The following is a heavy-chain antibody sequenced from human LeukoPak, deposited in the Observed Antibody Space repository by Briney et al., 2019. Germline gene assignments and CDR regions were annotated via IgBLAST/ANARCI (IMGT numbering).Heavy chain of an antibody. CDR2: ISHDGTNK. Sequence: PGRSLRLSCAASGFTFSTYSMHWVRQAPGKGLEWVAFISHDGTNKYYADSVKGRFTISRDTPENTLYLQTNSLRAEDSAVYYCARRGVYYDTAGPNEYFQHWGQGTLVTVSS. J-gene: IGHJ1*01. V-gene: IGHV3-30-3*01. CDR1: GFTFSTYS. D-gene: IGHD3-22*01. CDR3: ARRGVYYDTAGPNEYFQH.